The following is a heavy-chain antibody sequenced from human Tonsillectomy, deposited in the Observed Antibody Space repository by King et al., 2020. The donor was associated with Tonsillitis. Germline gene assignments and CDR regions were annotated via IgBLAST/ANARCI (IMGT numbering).Heavy chain of an antibody. D-gene: IGHD6-19*01. V-gene: IGHV4-59*01. CDR1: GGSINSYY. Sequence: VQLQESGPGLVKPSETLPLTCTVSGGSINSYYWSWIRQPPGKGLECIGYIYYSGSTNYNRSLKSRVTISIDTSKNQFSLKLSSVTAADTAIYYCARGPVAGLYYFDYWGQGTLVTVSS. CDR2: IYYSGST. J-gene: IGHJ4*02. CDR3: ARGPVAGLYYFDY.